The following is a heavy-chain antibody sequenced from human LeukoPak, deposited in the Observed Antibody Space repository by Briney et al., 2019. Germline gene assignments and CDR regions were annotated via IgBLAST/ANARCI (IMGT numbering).Heavy chain of an antibody. J-gene: IGHJ6*04. CDR2: IVVGSGNT. Sequence: SVKVSRKASGFTFTSSAVQWVRQARGQRLEWIGWIVVGSGNTNYAQKFQERVTITRDMSTSTAYMELSSLRSEDTAVYYCATPKRWHCSGGSCYGYYYYGMDVWGKGTTVTVSS. D-gene: IGHD2-15*01. CDR1: GFTFTSSA. V-gene: IGHV1-58*01. CDR3: ATPKRWHCSGGSCYGYYYYGMDV.